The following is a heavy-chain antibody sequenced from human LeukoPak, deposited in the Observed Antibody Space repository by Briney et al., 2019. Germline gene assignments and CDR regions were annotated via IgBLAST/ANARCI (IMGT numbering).Heavy chain of an antibody. J-gene: IGHJ3*02. Sequence: PSETLSLTCTVSGGSISSGGYYWSWIRQHPGKGLEWIGYIYYSGSTYYNPSLKSRVTISVDTSKHQFSLKLSSVTAADTAVYYCARSYGSGSYYNRNAFDIWGQGTMVTVSS. CDR1: GGSISSGGYY. D-gene: IGHD3-10*01. CDR2: IYYSGST. CDR3: ARSYGSGSYYNRNAFDI. V-gene: IGHV4-31*03.